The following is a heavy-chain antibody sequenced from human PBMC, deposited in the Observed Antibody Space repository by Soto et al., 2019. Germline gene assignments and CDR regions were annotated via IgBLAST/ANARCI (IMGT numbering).Heavy chain of an antibody. J-gene: IGHJ4*02. Sequence: GASVKVSCKASGNTFTSYDINWVRQATGHELEWMGWINPNSGNIGYAQKFQGRVTMTRDTAIRTAYMEVSRLRSDDTAVYYCARGRASGSYYLLDYWGQGTLVTAPQ. D-gene: IGHD3-10*01. V-gene: IGHV1-8*01. CDR2: INPNSGNI. CDR3: ARGRASGSYYLLDY. CDR1: GNTFTSYD.